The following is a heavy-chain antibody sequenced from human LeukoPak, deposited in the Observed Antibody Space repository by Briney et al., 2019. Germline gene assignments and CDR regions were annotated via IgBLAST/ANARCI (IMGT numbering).Heavy chain of an antibody. Sequence: SGTLSLTCAVSGGSISSSNWWSWVHQPPGKGLEWIGEIYHSGSTNYNPSLKSRVTISVDKSKNQFSLKLSSVTAADTAVYYCARVSYSYGYGSPDYYYGMDVWGRGTTVTVSS. CDR2: IYHSGST. D-gene: IGHD5-18*01. CDR3: ARVSYSYGYGSPDYYYGMDV. V-gene: IGHV4-4*02. CDR1: GGSISSSNW. J-gene: IGHJ6*04.